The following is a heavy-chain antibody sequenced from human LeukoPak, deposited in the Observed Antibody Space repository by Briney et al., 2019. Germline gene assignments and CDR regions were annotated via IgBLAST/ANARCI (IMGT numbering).Heavy chain of an antibody. J-gene: IGHJ4*02. CDR1: GFTVSSNY. V-gene: IGHV3-66*01. CDR2: IYSGGST. D-gene: IGHD6-13*01. CDR3: ASEGYSSSPLISTFDY. Sequence: GGSLRLSCAASGFTVSSNYMSWVRQAPGKGLEWVSVIYSGGSTYYADSVKGRFTISRDNSKNTLYLQMNSLRAEDTAVYYCASEGYSSSPLISTFDYWAREPWSPSPQ.